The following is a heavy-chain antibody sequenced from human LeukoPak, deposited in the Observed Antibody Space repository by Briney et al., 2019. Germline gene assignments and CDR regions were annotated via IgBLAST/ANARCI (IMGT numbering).Heavy chain of an antibody. CDR2: IWYDGSNK. Sequence: GGSLRLSCAASGFTFSSYGMHWVRQAPGKGLEWVALIWYDGSNKYYADSVKGRLTISRDNSKNTLYLQMNSLRAEDTAVYYCAKDPPSSGTTFDYWGQGTLVTVSS. D-gene: IGHD2/OR15-2a*01. CDR3: AKDPPSSGTTFDY. V-gene: IGHV3-33*06. CDR1: GFTFSSYG. J-gene: IGHJ4*02.